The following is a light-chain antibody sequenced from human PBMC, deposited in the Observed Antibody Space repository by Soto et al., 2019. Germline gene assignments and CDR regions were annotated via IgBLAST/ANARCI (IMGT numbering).Light chain of an antibody. CDR3: QQYGSSRFT. CDR2: GAS. J-gene: IGKJ3*01. CDR1: QSVSSSY. V-gene: IGKV3-20*01. Sequence: EIVLTQSPGTLSLSPGERATLSCRASQSVSSSYLAWYQQKPGQAPRLLIYGASSRATGIPDRFSGSGSGTDFTLTISSLEPEDFAVYCCQQYGSSRFTFGPGTKVDIK.